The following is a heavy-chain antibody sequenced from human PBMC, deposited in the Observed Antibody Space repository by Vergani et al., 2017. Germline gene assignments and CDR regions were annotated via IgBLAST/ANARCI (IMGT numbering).Heavy chain of an antibody. Sequence: EVQLVESGGGLVKPGGSLRLSCAASGFTFSNDWMSWVRQAPGKGLEWVGRIKSKTDGGTTDYAAPVKGRFTISRYDSKHTLYLQMNSLKTEDTAVYYCTTVLSDYRLDYWGQGTLVTVSS. V-gene: IGHV3-15*01. J-gene: IGHJ4*02. CDR3: TTVLSDYRLDY. CDR1: GFTFSNDW. D-gene: IGHD4-11*01. CDR2: IKSKTDGGTT.